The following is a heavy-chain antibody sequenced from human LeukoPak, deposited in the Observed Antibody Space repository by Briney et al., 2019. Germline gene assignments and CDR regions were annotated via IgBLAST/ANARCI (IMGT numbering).Heavy chain of an antibody. Sequence: GGSLRLSCAASGFTFSSYAMSWVRQAPGKGLEWVSAISGSGGSTYYADSVKGRFTISRDNSKNTLYLQMNSLRAEDTAVYYCAKDLGYYDSSGYPNWFDPWGQGTLVTVSS. CDR2: ISGSGGST. V-gene: IGHV3-23*01. J-gene: IGHJ5*02. CDR1: GFTFSSYA. D-gene: IGHD3-22*01. CDR3: AKDLGYYDSSGYPNWFDP.